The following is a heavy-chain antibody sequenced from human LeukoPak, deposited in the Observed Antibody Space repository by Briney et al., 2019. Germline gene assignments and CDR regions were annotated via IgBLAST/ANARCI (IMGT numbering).Heavy chain of an antibody. V-gene: IGHV1-2*02. Sequence: ASVKVSCKPSGYTFTGYYMHWVRQAPGQGLEWMGWINPSSGGTDYAQKFQGRVTMTRDTSISTVYMELSRLRSDDTAVYYCARDRSRYFDYWGQGTLVTVPS. CDR1: GYTFTGYY. CDR3: ARDRSRYFDY. D-gene: IGHD3-16*02. CDR2: INPSSGGT. J-gene: IGHJ4*02.